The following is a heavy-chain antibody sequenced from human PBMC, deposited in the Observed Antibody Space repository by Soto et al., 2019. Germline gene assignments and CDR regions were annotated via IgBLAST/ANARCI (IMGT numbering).Heavy chain of an antibody. V-gene: IGHV4-31*03. D-gene: IGHD3-22*01. CDR1: GDSISSGGYY. Sequence: SETLSLTCTVSGDSISSGGYYWSWIRQHPGKDLEWIEYIYYSGSTYYNPSLKSRVTISVDTSKNQFSLKLSSVTAADKAVFYCVMEYCYDFRGYSFDSWGQGTLVTVSS. CDR3: VMEYCYDFRGYSFDS. J-gene: IGHJ4*02. CDR2: IYYSGST.